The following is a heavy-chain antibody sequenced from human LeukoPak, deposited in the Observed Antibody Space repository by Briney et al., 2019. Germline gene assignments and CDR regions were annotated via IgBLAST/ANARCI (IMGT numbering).Heavy chain of an antibody. CDR2: ISSSSSYI. D-gene: IGHD1-26*01. CDR3: ARVRSYEGPFDY. Sequence: GGSLRLSCAASGFTVSSNYMSWVRQAPGKGLEWVSSISSSSSYIYYADSVKGRFTISRDNAKNSLYLQMNSLRAEDTAVYYCARVRSYEGPFDYWGQGTLVTVSS. V-gene: IGHV3-21*01. CDR1: GFTVSSNY. J-gene: IGHJ4*02.